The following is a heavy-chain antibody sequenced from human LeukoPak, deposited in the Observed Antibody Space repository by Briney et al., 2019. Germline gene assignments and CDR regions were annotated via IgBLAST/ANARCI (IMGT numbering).Heavy chain of an antibody. CDR2: IYYSGST. J-gene: IGHJ5*02. Sequence: SETLSLTCTVSGGSISSYYWSWIRQPPGKGLEWIGYIYYSGSTNYNPSLKSRVTISVDTSKNQFSLKLSSVTAADTAVYYCARVAYCSGGSCYRNWFDPWGQGTLVTVSS. V-gene: IGHV4-59*01. D-gene: IGHD2-15*01. CDR1: GGSISSYY. CDR3: ARVAYCSGGSCYRNWFDP.